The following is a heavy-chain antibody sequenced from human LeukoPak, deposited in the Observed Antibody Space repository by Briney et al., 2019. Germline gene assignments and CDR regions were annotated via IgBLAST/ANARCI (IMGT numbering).Heavy chain of an antibody. Sequence: SETLSLTCAVSGYSLSSGCYWGWIRQPPGKGLEWIGNIYHSGSTYYNPSLKSRVTMSVDTSKNQFSLKLSSVTAADTAVYYCARDDMVRGIKYYYYGMDVWGKGTTVTVSS. J-gene: IGHJ6*04. CDR3: ARDDMVRGIKYYYYGMDV. V-gene: IGHV4-38-2*02. CDR2: IYHSGST. D-gene: IGHD3-10*01. CDR1: GYSLSSGCY.